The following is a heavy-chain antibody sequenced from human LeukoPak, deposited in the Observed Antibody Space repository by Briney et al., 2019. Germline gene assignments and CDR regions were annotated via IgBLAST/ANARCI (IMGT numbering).Heavy chain of an antibody. V-gene: IGHV4-30-2*01. CDR2: IYHSGST. CDR3: ARGSMVRLKNWFDP. J-gene: IGHJ5*02. Sequence: SETLSLTCTVSGGSISSGGYYWSWIRQPPGKGLEWIGYIYHSGSTYYNPSLKSRATISVDRSKNQFSLRLSSVTAADTAVYYCARGSMVRLKNWFDPWGQGTLVTVSS. CDR1: GGSISSGGYY. D-gene: IGHD3-10*01.